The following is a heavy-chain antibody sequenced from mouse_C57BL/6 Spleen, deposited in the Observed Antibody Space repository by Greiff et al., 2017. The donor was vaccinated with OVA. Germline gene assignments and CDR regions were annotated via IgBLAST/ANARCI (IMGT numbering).Heavy chain of an antibody. J-gene: IGHJ4*01. CDR1: GYTFTDYY. D-gene: IGHD2-4*01. V-gene: IGHV1-19*01. CDR2: INPYNGGT. CDR3: ATYDYGEGNAMDY. Sequence: EVQLQQSGPVLVKPGASVQMSCKASGYTFTDYYMNWVKQSHGKSLEWIGVINPYNGGTSYNQKFKGKATLTVDKSSSTAYMELNSLTSEDSAVYYCATYDYGEGNAMDYWGQGTSVTVSS.